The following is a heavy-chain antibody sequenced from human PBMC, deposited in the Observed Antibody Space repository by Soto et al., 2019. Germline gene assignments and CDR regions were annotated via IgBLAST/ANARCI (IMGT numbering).Heavy chain of an antibody. D-gene: IGHD1-7*01. CDR3: AGAPGLSRISGTTLGA. CDR2: INGYGSST. V-gene: IGHV3-74*01. Sequence: GESLRLSCAASGFTFSSHWLHLVRQVPGKELVWDSRINGYGSSTSYANSVKGRFTISRDNAKNMLYLQMNSLRADDTALFYCAGAPGLSRISGTTLGAWGQGTLVTVSS. J-gene: IGHJ5*01. CDR1: GFTFSSHW.